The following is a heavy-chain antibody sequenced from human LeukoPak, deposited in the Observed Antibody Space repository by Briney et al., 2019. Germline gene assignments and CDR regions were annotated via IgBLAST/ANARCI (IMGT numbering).Heavy chain of an antibody. D-gene: IGHD2-21*01. CDR2: IYNGGTT. CDR1: GGSISSGDYY. J-gene: IGHJ4*02. Sequence: PSETLSLTCTVSGGSISSGDYYWSWIRQPPGKGLEWIGYIYNGGTTYYNPSLKSRVIISVDTSKNQFSLKLKSVTAADTAMYYCARGARFFAYYDYWGQGTLVTVSS. V-gene: IGHV4-30-4*01. CDR3: ARGARFFAYYDY.